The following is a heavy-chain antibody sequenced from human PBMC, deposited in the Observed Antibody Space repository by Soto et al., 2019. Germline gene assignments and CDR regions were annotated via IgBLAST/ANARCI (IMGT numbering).Heavy chain of an antibody. V-gene: IGHV1-24*01. J-gene: IGHJ6*02. D-gene: IGHD3-3*01. CDR2: FDPEDGET. CDR3: ATGLVLRFLEWSSHGRIYGMDV. Sequence: ASVRASCQVSLYTLTELSMHWVRQAPGQGLGWIGGFDPEDGETIYAQKFQGRVTMTEDTSTDTAYMELSSLRSEDTAVYYCATGLVLRFLEWSSHGRIYGMDVWGQGNTVTVS. CDR1: LYTLTELS.